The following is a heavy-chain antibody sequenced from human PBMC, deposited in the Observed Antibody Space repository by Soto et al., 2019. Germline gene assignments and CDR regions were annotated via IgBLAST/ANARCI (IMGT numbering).Heavy chain of an antibody. J-gene: IGHJ5*02. D-gene: IGHD3-3*01. CDR2: IYYSGST. CDR1: GGSISSYD. CDR3: ARHGFWSGYSLNWFDL. V-gene: IGHV4-59*08. Sequence: SETLSLTCTVSGGSISSYDWSWIRQPPGKGLEWIGYIYYSGSTNYNPSLKSRVPISVYTSKNQFSLKLSSVTAADTAVYYCARHGFWSGYSLNWFDLWGQGTLVTVSS.